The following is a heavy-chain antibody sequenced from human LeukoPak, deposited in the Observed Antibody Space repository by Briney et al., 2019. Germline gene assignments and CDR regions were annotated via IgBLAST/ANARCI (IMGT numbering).Heavy chain of an antibody. V-gene: IGHV3-30*04. Sequence: GGSLRLSCEASGFTFSRYAMHWVRQAPGKGLEWVAVISYDGTYKYYTDSVNDRFTISRDNSKNTLYLQMNSLRVDDTAVYYCARSPIYGHNSGGDYWGQGTLVTVSS. CDR1: GFTFSRYA. J-gene: IGHJ4*02. D-gene: IGHD5-24*01. CDR3: ARSPIYGHNSGGDY. CDR2: ISYDGTYK.